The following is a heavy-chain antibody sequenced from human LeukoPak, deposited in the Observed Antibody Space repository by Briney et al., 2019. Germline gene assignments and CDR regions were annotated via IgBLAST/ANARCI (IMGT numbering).Heavy chain of an antibody. CDR2: ISGDGSTT. J-gene: IGHJ4*02. V-gene: IGHV3-23*01. CDR3: AKDEKPDGRWNFDH. D-gene: IGHD1-14*01. CDR1: GFTFSTYT. Sequence: GGSLRLSCAGSGFTFSTYTMNWVRQAPGKGLEWVSGISGDGSTTAYADSVKGRFTLSRDNSRNTVWLQMDSLRVDDMGVYFCAKDEKPDGRWNFDHWGQGTLVTVSS.